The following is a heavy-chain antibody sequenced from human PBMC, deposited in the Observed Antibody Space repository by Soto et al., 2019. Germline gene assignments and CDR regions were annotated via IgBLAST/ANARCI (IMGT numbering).Heavy chain of an antibody. V-gene: IGHV3-23*01. CDR1: GFTFSTYA. Sequence: EVQLLESGGGLLQPGGSLRLSCAASGFTFSTYAMTWVRQAPGKGLEWVSVISRGGDSTYYADSVKGRFTISRDNSKNTLYLQMRSLRAEDTAVYYCAKKVWETAVNTDPLYYYGMDVWGQGTTVTVSS. J-gene: IGHJ6*02. CDR2: ISRGGDST. D-gene: IGHD4-17*01. CDR3: AKKVWETAVNTDPLYYYGMDV.